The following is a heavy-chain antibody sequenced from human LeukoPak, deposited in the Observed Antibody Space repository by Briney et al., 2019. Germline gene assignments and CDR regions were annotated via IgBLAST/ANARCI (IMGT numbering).Heavy chain of an antibody. Sequence: GESLKISCKGSGYSFSNYWIGWVRQMPGKGLEWVGIIFPGDSDARYSPSFQGQVTMSADKSISTAYLQWSSLKASDTAMYYCARSNLPRQLETADYWGQGTLVTVSS. CDR3: ARSNLPRQLETADY. D-gene: IGHD1-1*01. CDR1: GYSFSNYW. CDR2: IFPGDSDA. V-gene: IGHV5-51*01. J-gene: IGHJ4*02.